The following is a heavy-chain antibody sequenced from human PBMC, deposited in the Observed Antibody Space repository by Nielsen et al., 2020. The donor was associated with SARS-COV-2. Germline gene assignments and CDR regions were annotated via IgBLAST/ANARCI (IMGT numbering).Heavy chain of an antibody. Sequence: SLKISCAASGFTFDDYAMHWVRQAPGKGLEWVSGISWNSGSIGYADSVKGRFTISRDNAKNSLYLQMNSLRAEDTAVYYCASLNHYYYYGMDVWGQGTTVTVSS. V-gene: IGHV3-9*01. CDR1: GFTFDDYA. CDR2: ISWNSGSI. J-gene: IGHJ6*02. CDR3: ASLNHYYYYGMDV.